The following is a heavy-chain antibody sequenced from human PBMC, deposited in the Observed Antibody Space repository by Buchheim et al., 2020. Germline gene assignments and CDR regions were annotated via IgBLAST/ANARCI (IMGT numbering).Heavy chain of an antibody. CDR1: GFTFSSYA. CDR3: AKDLLGDYYYGMDA. D-gene: IGHD1-26*01. V-gene: IGHV3-23*01. CDR2: IRGSGSNT. J-gene: IGHJ6*02. Sequence: EVQLLESGGGLVQPGGSLSLSCAASGFTFSSYAMNWVRQAPGKGLEWVSTIRGSGSNTYYTDSVKGRFTLSRDNSKNTLYLQMNSLRAEDSAVYYCAKDLLGDYYYGMDAWGQGTT.